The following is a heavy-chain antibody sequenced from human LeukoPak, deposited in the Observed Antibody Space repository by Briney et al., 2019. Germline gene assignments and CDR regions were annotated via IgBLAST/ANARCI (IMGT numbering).Heavy chain of an antibody. Sequence: GGSLRLSCAASGFTFSSYGMHWVRQAPGKGLEWVAFIRYDGSNKYYADSVKGRFTISRDNSKHPLYLQMNSLRAEDTAVYYCAKDTPYDYVWGSYRYTGYWGQGTLVTVSS. CDR2: IRYDGSNK. D-gene: IGHD3-16*02. CDR3: AKDTPYDYVWGSYRYTGY. V-gene: IGHV3-30*02. J-gene: IGHJ4*02. CDR1: GFTFSSYG.